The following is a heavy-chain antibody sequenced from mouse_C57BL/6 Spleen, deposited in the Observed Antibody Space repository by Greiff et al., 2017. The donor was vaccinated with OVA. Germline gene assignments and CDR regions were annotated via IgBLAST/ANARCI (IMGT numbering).Heavy chain of an antibody. CDR3: ARQGYSNYLYYAMDY. V-gene: IGHV5-12*01. D-gene: IGHD2-5*01. CDR2: ISNGGGST. CDR1: GFTFSDYY. Sequence: DVKLVESGGGLVQPGGSLKLSCAASGFTFSDYYMYWVRQTPEKRLEWVAYISNGGGSTYYPDTVKGRFTISRDNAKNTLYLQMSRLKSEDTAMYYCARQGYSNYLYYAMDYWGQGTSVTVSS. J-gene: IGHJ4*01.